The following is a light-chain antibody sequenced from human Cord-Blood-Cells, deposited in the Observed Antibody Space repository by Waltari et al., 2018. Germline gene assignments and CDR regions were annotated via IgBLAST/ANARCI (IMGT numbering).Light chain of an antibody. CDR1: QSISSW. Sequence: DIQMTQSPSTLSASVGDRVTITCRASQSISSWLAWYQKKPGKAPKLLLYKASSLESGVPSRFSGSGSGTEFTLTISRLQPDDFATYYCQQYNSYSRTFGQGTKLEIK. CDR3: QQYNSYSRT. CDR2: KAS. J-gene: IGKJ2*01. V-gene: IGKV1-5*03.